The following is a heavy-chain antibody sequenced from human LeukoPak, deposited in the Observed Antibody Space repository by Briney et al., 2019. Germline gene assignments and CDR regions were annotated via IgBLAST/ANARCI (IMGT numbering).Heavy chain of an antibody. J-gene: IGHJ4*02. D-gene: IGHD2-15*01. V-gene: IGHV3-48*03. CDR1: GFTFSSYE. CDR3: ARDSTVVAAFDY. Sequence: GGSLRLSCAASGFTFSSYEMNWVRQAPGKGLEWVSYISSSGSTIYYADSVKGRFTISRDNAKNSLYLQMNSLRAEDTAVYYCARDSTVVAAFDYWGQGTLVTVSS. CDR2: ISSSGSTI.